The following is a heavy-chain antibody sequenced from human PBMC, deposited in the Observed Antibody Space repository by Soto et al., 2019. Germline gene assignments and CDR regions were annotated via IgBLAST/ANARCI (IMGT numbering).Heavy chain of an antibody. Sequence: EGQLLQSGGGLVQHGESLRLCCAASGFTFSSSGMSWVRQAPGKGLEWVSSISIRGDYRYYADSVKGRFTISRDNSKNTLYLQMSSLTAEDTALYYCANQGGFDLWGQGTMVAVSS. J-gene: IGHJ3*01. CDR1: GFTFSSSG. D-gene: IGHD2-15*01. CDR2: ISIRGDYR. V-gene: IGHV3-23*01. CDR3: ANQGGFDL.